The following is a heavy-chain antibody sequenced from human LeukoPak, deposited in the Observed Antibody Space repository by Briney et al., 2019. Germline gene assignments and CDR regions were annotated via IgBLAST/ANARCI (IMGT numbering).Heavy chain of an antibody. Sequence: GGSLRLSCAASGFTFSSYSMNWVRQAPGKGLEWVSYISSSSSTIYYADSVKGRFTISRGNAKNSLYLQMNSLRAEDTAVYYCARDRKWLRLYNWFDPWGQGTLVTVSS. CDR1: GFTFSSYS. J-gene: IGHJ5*02. CDR2: ISSSSSTI. V-gene: IGHV3-48*01. D-gene: IGHD5-12*01. CDR3: ARDRKWLRLYNWFDP.